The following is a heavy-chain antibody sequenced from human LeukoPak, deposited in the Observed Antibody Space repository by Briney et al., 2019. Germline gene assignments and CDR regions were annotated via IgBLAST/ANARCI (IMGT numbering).Heavy chain of an antibody. V-gene: IGHV4-4*07. D-gene: IGHD2-8*01. Sequence: SETLSLTCTISGTFIGPYHWSWFRQSAGKGLEWIGLMYSSGSSNYSPSLKSRLTISPDNSKNQFSLRLSSVTAADTAVYYCARVLCVSNGICYAFDIWGQGTTVIVSS. CDR1: GTFIGPYH. J-gene: IGHJ3*02. CDR3: ARVLCVSNGICYAFDI. CDR2: MYSSGSS.